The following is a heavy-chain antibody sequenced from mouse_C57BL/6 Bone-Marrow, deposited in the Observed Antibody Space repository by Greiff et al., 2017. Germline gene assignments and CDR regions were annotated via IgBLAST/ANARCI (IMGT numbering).Heavy chain of an antibody. Sequence: VQLVESGPGLVQPSQSLSITCTVSGFSLTSYGVHWVRQSPGKGLEWLGVIWRGGSTDYNAAFMSRLSILKDNSTRKVFFKMSSLQADDTPIYYCAKKGTYGSSHYYTMDSWGQGTSDTVPS. CDR3: AKKGTYGSSHYYTMDS. J-gene: IGHJ4*01. CDR1: GFSLTSYG. CDR2: IWRGGST. D-gene: IGHD1-1*01. V-gene: IGHV2-5*01.